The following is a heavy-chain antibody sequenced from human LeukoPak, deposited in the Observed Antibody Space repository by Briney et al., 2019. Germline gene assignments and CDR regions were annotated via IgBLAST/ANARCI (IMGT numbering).Heavy chain of an antibody. CDR3: ARGLWFGDENPPYFDY. Sequence: SETLSLTCAVSGGSISSSNWWSWIRQPAGKGLEWIGRIYTSESTNYNPSLKSRVTISVDTSRNQFSLKLSSVTAADTAVYYCARGLWFGDENPPYFDYWGQGILVTVSS. CDR1: GGSISSSNW. V-gene: IGHV4-61*02. J-gene: IGHJ4*02. CDR2: IYTSEST. D-gene: IGHD3-10*01.